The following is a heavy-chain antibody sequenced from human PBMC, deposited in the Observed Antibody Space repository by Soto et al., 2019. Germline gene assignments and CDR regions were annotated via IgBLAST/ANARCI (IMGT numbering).Heavy chain of an antibody. J-gene: IGHJ5*02. CDR1: GDSVSSNSAA. CDR3: ARDGSRYSATHRNWFDP. V-gene: IGHV6-1*01. D-gene: IGHD6-13*01. Sequence: SQTLSLTRAISGDSVSSNSAACDSIRQSPSRGLEWLGRTYSMSKWYNDYEVSVKSVITTNHNTSRTEFSLQRNSVSPDDTALYYGARDGSRYSATHRNWFDPWGQGTLVTVPS. CDR2: TYSMSKWYN.